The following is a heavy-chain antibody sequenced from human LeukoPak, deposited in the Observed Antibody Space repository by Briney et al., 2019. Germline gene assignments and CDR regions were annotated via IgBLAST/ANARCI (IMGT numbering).Heavy chain of an antibody. V-gene: IGHV3-23*01. CDR2: ISGSGGST. Sequence: PGGSLRLSCAASGFTFSSYAMSWVRQAPGKGLEWVSAISGSGGSTYYADSVKGRFTIPRDNSENTLYLQMNSLRAEDTAVYYCAKRWDYSGSPDWGQGTLVTVSS. CDR1: GFTFSSYA. J-gene: IGHJ4*02. CDR3: AKRWDYSGSPD. D-gene: IGHD1-26*01.